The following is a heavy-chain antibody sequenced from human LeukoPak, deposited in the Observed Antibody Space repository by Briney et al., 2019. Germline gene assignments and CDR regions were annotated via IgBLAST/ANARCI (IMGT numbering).Heavy chain of an antibody. Sequence: ASVKVSCKVSGYTLTELSMHWVRQAPGQGLEWMGIINPSGGSTSYAQKFQGRVTMTRDTSTSTVYMELSSLRSEDTAVYYCARFEGMNDYWGQGTLVTVSS. J-gene: IGHJ4*02. CDR2: INPSGGST. V-gene: IGHV1-46*01. CDR3: ARFEGMNDY. CDR1: GYTLTELS. D-gene: IGHD3-10*01.